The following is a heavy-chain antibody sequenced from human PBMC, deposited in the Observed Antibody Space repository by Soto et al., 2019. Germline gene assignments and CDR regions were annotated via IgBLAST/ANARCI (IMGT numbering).Heavy chain of an antibody. CDR3: ARESAEYCSSTSCPPPYMDV. CDR1: GFTVSSNY. V-gene: IGHV3-53*04. D-gene: IGHD2-2*01. J-gene: IGHJ6*03. CDR2: IYSGGST. Sequence: GGSLRLSCAASGFTVSSNYMSWVRQAPGKGLEWVSVIYSGGSTYYADSVKGRFTISRHNSKNTLYLQMNSLRAEDTAVYYCARESAEYCSSTSCPPPYMDVWGKGTTVTVSS.